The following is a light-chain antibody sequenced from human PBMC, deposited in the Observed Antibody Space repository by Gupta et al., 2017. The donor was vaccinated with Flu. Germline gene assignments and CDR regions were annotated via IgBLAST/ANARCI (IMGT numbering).Light chain of an antibody. J-gene: IGKJ1*01. V-gene: IGKV2-28*01. CDR1: QSLLHSNGYNY. Sequence: DIVMTQSPLSLPVTPGEPASISCRSSQSLLHSNGYNYLDWYLQKPGQSPLLLIYLGSNRASGVPDRFSGSGSGTDFTLIISRVEAEDVGVYYCMQALQTPRFGQGTKVEIK. CDR2: LGS. CDR3: MQALQTPR.